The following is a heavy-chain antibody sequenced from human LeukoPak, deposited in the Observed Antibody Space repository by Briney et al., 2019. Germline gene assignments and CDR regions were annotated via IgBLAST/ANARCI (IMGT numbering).Heavy chain of an antibody. D-gene: IGHD3-10*01. V-gene: IGHV1-2*06. J-gene: IGHJ4*02. CDR1: GYTLTDYY. CDR3: ARVRFGELAFDY. Sequence: ASVKVSCKASGYTLTDYYIHWVRQAPGHGLEWMGRINPSSGGANYAQKFQGRVTMTRDTSISTAYMELRRLRSDDAAVYYCARVRFGELAFDYWGQGTLVTVSS. CDR2: INPSSGGA.